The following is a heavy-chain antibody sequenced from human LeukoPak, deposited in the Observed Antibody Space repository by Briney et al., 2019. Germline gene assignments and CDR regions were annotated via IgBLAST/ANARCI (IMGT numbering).Heavy chain of an antibody. D-gene: IGHD3-22*01. CDR1: DGSISSFF. Sequence: PSETLSLTCTVSDGSISSFFWNWIRQPPGKGLEWIGYIHYSGRTNYNPSLKSRVTISMDTSKNQFSLKLSSVTAADTAVYYCARDVYYYDRSAFDIWGQGTMVTVSS. CDR2: IHYSGRT. J-gene: IGHJ3*02. CDR3: ARDVYYYDRSAFDI. V-gene: IGHV4-59*12.